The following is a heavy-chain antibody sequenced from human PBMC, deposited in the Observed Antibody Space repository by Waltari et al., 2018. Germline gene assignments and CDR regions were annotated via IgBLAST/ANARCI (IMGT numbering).Heavy chain of an antibody. CDR1: GYTFTGYY. J-gene: IGHJ3*02. D-gene: IGHD4-17*01. CDR3: ARDVPRYLTVTTGVDAFDI. Sequence: QVQLVQSGAEVKKPGASVQVSCKASGYTFTGYYMHWGRQAPGQGLEWMGWINPNSGGTNYAQKFQGRVTMTRDTSISTAYMELSRLRSDDTAVYFCARDVPRYLTVTTGVDAFDIWGQGTMVTVSS. CDR2: INPNSGGT. V-gene: IGHV1-2*02.